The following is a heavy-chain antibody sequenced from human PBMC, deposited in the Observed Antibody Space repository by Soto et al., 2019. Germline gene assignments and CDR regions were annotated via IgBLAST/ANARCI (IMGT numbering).Heavy chain of an antibody. D-gene: IGHD1-26*01. CDR2: IKQDGSEK. CDR3: ARDLLPSGSYPDAQYYYYGMDV. Sequence: PGGSLRLSCAASGFTFSSYWMSWVRQAPGKGLEWVANIKQDGSEKYYVDSVKGRFTISRDNAKNSLYLQMNSLRAEDTAVYYCARDLLPSGSYPDAQYYYYGMDVWGQGTTVTV. CDR1: GFTFSSYW. J-gene: IGHJ6*02. V-gene: IGHV3-7*03.